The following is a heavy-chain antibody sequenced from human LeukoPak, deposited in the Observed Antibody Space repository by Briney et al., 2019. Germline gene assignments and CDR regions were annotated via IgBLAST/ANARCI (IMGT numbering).Heavy chain of an antibody. CDR3: ARAALSGYTSSWYNS. J-gene: IGHJ5*01. D-gene: IGHD5-12*01. CDR1: GFTFSSYW. V-gene: IGHV3-7*01. Sequence: GGSLRLSCAASGFTFSSYWMSWVRQAPGKGLEWVANIKQDGSEKYYVDSVKGRFTISRDNAKNSLYLQMNSLRAEDTAVYYCARAALSGYTSSWYNSWGQGTLVTVSS. CDR2: IKQDGSEK.